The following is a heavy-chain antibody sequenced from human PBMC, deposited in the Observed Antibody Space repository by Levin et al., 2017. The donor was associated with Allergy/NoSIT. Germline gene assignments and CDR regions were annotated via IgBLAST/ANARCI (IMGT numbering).Heavy chain of an antibody. Sequence: ASVKVSCKASGGTFSSYPISWVRQAPGQGLEWMGRLNPILDIVNYAQRFQGRVTITADKSTNTAYMELSSLRSEDTAVYYCAGGASDSSGYYVDWYFDVWGRGTLVTVSS. J-gene: IGHJ2*01. D-gene: IGHD3-22*01. CDR2: LNPILDIV. CDR1: GGTFSSYP. CDR3: AGGASDSSGYYVDWYFDV. V-gene: IGHV1-69*04.